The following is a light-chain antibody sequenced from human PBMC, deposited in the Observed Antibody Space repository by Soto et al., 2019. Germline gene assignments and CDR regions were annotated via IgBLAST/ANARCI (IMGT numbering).Light chain of an antibody. CDR2: GAS. CDR3: QQYGSSPRT. Sequence: EIVMTQSPATLSVSPGDRATLSCRASQSVTSNLAWYQQKPGQAPRLLIYGASTRATGIPARFSGSGSGTEFALTISSLQSEDFGVYYCQQYGSSPRTFGQGTKVDIK. V-gene: IGKV3D-15*01. CDR1: QSVTSN. J-gene: IGKJ1*01.